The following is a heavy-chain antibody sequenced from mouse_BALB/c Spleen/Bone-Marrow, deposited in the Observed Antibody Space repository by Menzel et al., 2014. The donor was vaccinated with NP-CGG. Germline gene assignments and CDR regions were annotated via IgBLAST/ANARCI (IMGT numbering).Heavy chain of an antibody. CDR3: ARFITTATEYFDY. D-gene: IGHD1-2*01. V-gene: IGHV1-4*01. J-gene: IGHJ2*01. CDR2: INPSSGYT. Sequence: VQLQQSGAELARPGASVKMSCKASGYTFTSYTMHWVKPRPGQGLEWIGYINPSSGYTNYNQKFKDKATLTADKSSSTAHMQLSSLTSEDSAVYYCARFITTATEYFDYWGQGTTLTVSS. CDR1: GYTFTSYT.